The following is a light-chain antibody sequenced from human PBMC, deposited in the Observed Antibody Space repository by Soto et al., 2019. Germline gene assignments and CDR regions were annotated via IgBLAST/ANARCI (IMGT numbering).Light chain of an antibody. CDR3: QQYYDLPLT. V-gene: IGKV1-33*01. Sequence: DIQMTQSPSSLSASVGDRVTITCQASQDITNHLNWFQRKPGKAPKLLLYDGSTLESGVPSRFSGSGSGTDCTFTISNLQPEDIATYYCQQYYDLPLTFGGGTKVEIK. J-gene: IGKJ4*01. CDR1: QDITNH. CDR2: DGS.